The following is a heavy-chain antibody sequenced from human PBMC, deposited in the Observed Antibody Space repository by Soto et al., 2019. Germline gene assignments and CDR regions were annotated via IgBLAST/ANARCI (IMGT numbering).Heavy chain of an antibody. CDR1: GFTFSSYE. V-gene: IGHV3-48*03. J-gene: IGHJ6*02. Sequence: EVRLVESGGGLVQPGGSLRLSCTASGFTFSSYEMNWVRQAPGKGLEWVSYISSSGSTMYYADSVKGLFTISRDNAKNSLFLQMVSLRAEDTAVYYCARTGGSGVSYYYFAMDVWGQGTTVTVSS. D-gene: IGHD3-10*01. CDR3: ARTGGSGVSYYYFAMDV. CDR2: ISSSGSTM.